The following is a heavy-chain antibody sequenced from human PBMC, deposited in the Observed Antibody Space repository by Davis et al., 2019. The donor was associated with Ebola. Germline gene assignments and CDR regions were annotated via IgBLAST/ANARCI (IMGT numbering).Heavy chain of an antibody. CDR3: ARAYYGSGSYRWGYYYMDV. CDR1: GGSISSGGYY. D-gene: IGHD3-10*01. J-gene: IGHJ6*03. Sequence: PSETLSLTCTVSGGSISSGGYYWSWIRQHPGKGLEWIGYIYYSGSTNYNPSLKSRVTISVDTSKNQFSLKLSSVTAADTAVYYCARAYYGSGSYRWGYYYMDVWGKGTTVTVSS. V-gene: IGHV4-61*08. CDR2: IYYSGST.